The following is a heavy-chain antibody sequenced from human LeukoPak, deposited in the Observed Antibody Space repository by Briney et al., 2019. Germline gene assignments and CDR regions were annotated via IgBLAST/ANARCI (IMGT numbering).Heavy chain of an antibody. CDR2: IYYSGST. J-gene: IGHJ5*02. D-gene: IGHD5-18*01. CDR3: ARAGDTAFDP. Sequence: SDTLSLTCTVSGGSISSYYWSWIRQPPGKGLEWIGYIYYSGSTNYNPSLKSRVTISVDTSKNQFSLKLSSVTAADTAVYYCARAGDTAFDPWGQGTLVTVSS. CDR1: GGSISSYY. V-gene: IGHV4-59*07.